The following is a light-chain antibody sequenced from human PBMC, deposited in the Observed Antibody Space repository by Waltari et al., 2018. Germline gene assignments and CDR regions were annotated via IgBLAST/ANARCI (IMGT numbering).Light chain of an antibody. CDR2: AAS. CDR3: QQSSSWA. Sequence: IQMTQFPSSLSASVGDRVTITCRTSQSTSNRLNWYQQKPGKVPKVLIYAASNLQSGVPSRFSGSGSGTEFTLTISSLQPEDSATYYCQQSSSWAFGQGTKVEIK. J-gene: IGKJ1*01. CDR1: QSTSNR. V-gene: IGKV1-39*01.